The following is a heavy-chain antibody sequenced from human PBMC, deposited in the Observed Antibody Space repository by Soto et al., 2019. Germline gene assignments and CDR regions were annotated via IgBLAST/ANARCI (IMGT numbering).Heavy chain of an antibody. CDR2: IYYSATT. Sequence: SETLSLTCTVSGGSISSYYWSWIRQPPGKGLEWIGYIYYSATTNYNPSLKSRVTISVDTSKNQFSLKLTSVTAADTAVYFCAREGNLGRWIQPLDSWGQGTLVTVSS. J-gene: IGHJ4*02. CDR3: AREGNLGRWIQPLDS. D-gene: IGHD2-2*03. V-gene: IGHV4-59*01. CDR1: GGSISSYY.